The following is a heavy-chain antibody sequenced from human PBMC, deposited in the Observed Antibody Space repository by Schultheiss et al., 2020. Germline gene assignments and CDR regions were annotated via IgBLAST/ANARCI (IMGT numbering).Heavy chain of an antibody. CDR3: ARSGGSRRPAQIDY. J-gene: IGHJ4*02. Sequence: GESLKISCKASGYTFTGYYMHWVRQAPGQGLEWMGRINPNSGGTNYAQKFQGRVTMTRDTSISTAYMELSRLRSDDTAVYYCARSGGSRRPAQIDYWSQGTQVTVSS. CDR1: GYTFTGYY. D-gene: IGHD2-15*01. CDR2: INPNSGGT. V-gene: IGHV1-2*06.